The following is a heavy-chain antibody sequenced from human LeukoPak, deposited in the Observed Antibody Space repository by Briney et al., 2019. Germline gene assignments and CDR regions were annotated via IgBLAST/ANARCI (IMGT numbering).Heavy chain of an antibody. CDR2: IRGSGDTT. Sequence: PGGSLRLSCTASGFTFSSYAMNWVRQAPGKGLVWISAIRGSGDTTYYADFVKGRFNITRDNSKNTLSLQMNSLRAEDTALYYCSKTVSGWNYFDYWGQGTLVTVSS. CDR1: GFTFSSYA. V-gene: IGHV3-23*01. CDR3: SKTVSGWNYFDY. D-gene: IGHD6-19*01. J-gene: IGHJ4*02.